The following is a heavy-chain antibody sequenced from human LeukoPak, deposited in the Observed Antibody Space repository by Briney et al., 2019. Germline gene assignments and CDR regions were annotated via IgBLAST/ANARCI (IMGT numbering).Heavy chain of an antibody. CDR1: GFSFSSYW. Sequence: GGSLRLSCAASGFSFSSYWMHWVRQAPGKGLEWVGRIKSKTNGGTTEYAAPVKGRFTISRDDSKSTLYLQMNSLKLEDTAVYYCGDLGDYRVGWGQGTLVTVSS. J-gene: IGHJ4*02. D-gene: IGHD4-17*01. CDR2: IKSKTNGGTT. CDR3: GDLGDYRVG. V-gene: IGHV3-15*07.